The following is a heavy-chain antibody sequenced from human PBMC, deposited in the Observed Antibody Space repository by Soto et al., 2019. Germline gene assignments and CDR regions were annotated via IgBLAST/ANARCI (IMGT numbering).Heavy chain of an antibody. V-gene: IGHV4-31*03. Sequence: KTSETLSLTCTVSGGSISSGGYYWSWIRQHPGKGLEWIGYIYYSGSTYYNPSLKSRVTISVDTSKNQFSLKLSSVTAADTAVYYCARGSVRLANAFDIWGQGTMVTVSS. D-gene: IGHD1-1*01. J-gene: IGHJ3*02. CDR1: GGSISSGGYY. CDR2: IYYSGST. CDR3: ARGSVRLANAFDI.